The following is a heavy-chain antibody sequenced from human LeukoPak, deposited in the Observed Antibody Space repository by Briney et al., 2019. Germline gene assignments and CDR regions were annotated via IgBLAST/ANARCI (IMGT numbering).Heavy chain of an antibody. CDR1: GFTFSSYD. J-gene: IGHJ4*02. CDR3: TRDMGGTYFDY. Sequence: GGSLRLSCAASGFTFSSYDMHWVRQAPGKGLEWVALISYDGSNKYYADFVKGRFTISRDNSKNTLYLQMNSLRAEDTAVYYCTRDMGGTYFDYWGQGTLVTVSS. D-gene: IGHD1-26*01. CDR2: ISYDGSNK. V-gene: IGHV3-30*03.